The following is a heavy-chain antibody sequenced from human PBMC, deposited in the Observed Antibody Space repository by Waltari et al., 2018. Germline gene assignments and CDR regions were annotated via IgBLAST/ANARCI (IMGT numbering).Heavy chain of an antibody. CDR2: IYYSGST. D-gene: IGHD1-26*01. Sequence: QLQLQESGPGLVTPSEPMSLTCTVSGGSFRSRSYYWGWIRPPPGKGLEWIGSIYYSGSTYYNPSLKSRVTISVDTSKNQFSLKLSSVTAADTAVYYCARDWEMASHDFDYWGQGTLVTVSS. V-gene: IGHV4-39*07. CDR3: ARDWEMASHDFDY. CDR1: GGSFRSRSYY. J-gene: IGHJ4*02.